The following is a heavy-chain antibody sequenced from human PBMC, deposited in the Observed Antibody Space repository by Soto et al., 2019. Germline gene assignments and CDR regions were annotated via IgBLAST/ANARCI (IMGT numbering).Heavy chain of an antibody. J-gene: IGHJ3*02. CDR2: ISAYNGNT. D-gene: IGHD6-13*01. V-gene: IGHV1-18*01. Sequence: ASVKVSCKASGYTFTSYGISWVRQAPGQGLEWMGWISAYNGNTNYAQKLQGRVTMTTDTSTSTAYMELRSLRSDDTAVYYCARDYSSSWYGAFGIWGQGTMVTVSS. CDR3: ARDYSSSWYGAFGI. CDR1: GYTFTSYG.